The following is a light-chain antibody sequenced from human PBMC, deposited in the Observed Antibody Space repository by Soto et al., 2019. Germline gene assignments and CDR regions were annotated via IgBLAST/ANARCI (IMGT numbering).Light chain of an antibody. V-gene: IGLV2-14*01. CDR1: NSDVGGYNY. CDR2: DVS. Sequence: QSALTQPASVSGSPGQSITISCTGTNSDVGGYNYVSWYQQHPGRAPKLIILDVSNRPSGVPNRFSGPKSGNTASLTISGLQAEDEADYYCSSYSRITHVVLGGGTKVTVL. CDR3: SSYSRITHVV. J-gene: IGLJ2*01.